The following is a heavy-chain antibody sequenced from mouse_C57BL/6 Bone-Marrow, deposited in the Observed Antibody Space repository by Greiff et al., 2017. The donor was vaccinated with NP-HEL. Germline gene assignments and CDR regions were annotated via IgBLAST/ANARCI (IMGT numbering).Heavy chain of an antibody. Sequence: QVQLQQSGAELVRPGTSVKVSCKASGYAFTNYLIEWVKQRPGQGLEWIGVINPGSGGTNYNEKFKGKATLTADKSSSTAYMQLSSLTSEDSAVYFCARWYGSSPWYFDVWGTGTTVTVSS. CDR3: ARWYGSSPWYFDV. J-gene: IGHJ1*03. CDR1: GYAFTNYL. D-gene: IGHD1-1*01. V-gene: IGHV1-54*01. CDR2: INPGSGGT.